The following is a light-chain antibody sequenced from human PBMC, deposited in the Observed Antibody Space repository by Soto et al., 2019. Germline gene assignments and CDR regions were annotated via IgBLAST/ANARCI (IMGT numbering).Light chain of an antibody. CDR2: SDN. CDR3: AVWDDSLDGLV. Sequence: QSVLTQPPSASGTPGQRVTTSCSGSGSNIGSNAVNWYQHLPGTAPKLLIYSDNQRPSGVPDRFSGSKSGTSGSLAISGLQSEDEADYYCAVWDDSLDGLVFGTGTKVTV. J-gene: IGLJ1*01. CDR1: GSNIGSNA. V-gene: IGLV1-44*01.